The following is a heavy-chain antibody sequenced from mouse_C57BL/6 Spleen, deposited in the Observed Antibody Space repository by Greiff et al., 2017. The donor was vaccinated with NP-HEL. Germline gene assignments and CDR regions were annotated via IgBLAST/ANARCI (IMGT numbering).Heavy chain of an antibody. CDR3: AIYQGSITTAEGFAY. V-gene: IGHV1-74*01. Sequence: QVQLQQPGAELVKPGASVKVSCKASGYTFTSYWMHWVKQRPGQGLEWIGRIHPSDSDTNYNQKFKGKATLTVDKSSSTAYMQLSSLTSEDSAVYYCAIYQGSITTAEGFAYWGQGTLVTVSA. D-gene: IGHD1-1*01. CDR1: GYTFTSYW. J-gene: IGHJ3*01. CDR2: IHPSDSDT.